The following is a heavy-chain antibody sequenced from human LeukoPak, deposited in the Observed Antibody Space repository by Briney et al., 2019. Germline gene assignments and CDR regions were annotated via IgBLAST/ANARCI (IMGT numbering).Heavy chain of an antibody. CDR2: ISSSSSYI. Sequence: GGSLRLSCAASGFTFSSYSMNWVRQAPGKGLEWVSSISSSSSYIYYADSVKGRFTISRDNAKNSLYLQMNSLRAEDTAVYYCASIPPYYDFWSGSYYFDYWGQGTLVTVSS. J-gene: IGHJ4*02. CDR1: GFTFSSYS. D-gene: IGHD3-3*01. CDR3: ASIPPYYDFWSGSYYFDY. V-gene: IGHV3-21*01.